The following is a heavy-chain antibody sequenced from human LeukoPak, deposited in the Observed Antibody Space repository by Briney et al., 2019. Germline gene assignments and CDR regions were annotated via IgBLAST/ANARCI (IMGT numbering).Heavy chain of an antibody. D-gene: IGHD2-15*01. J-gene: IGHJ5*02. V-gene: IGHV4-4*02. CDR2: IYHSGST. Sequence: SETLSLTCAVSGGSISSSNWWSWVRQPPGKGLEWIGEIYHSGSTNYNPSLKSRVTISVDTSKNQFSLKLSSVTAADTAVYYCAREDIVVVVAAKSYNWFDPWGQGTLVTVSS. CDR1: GGSISSSNW. CDR3: AREDIVVVVAAKSYNWFDP.